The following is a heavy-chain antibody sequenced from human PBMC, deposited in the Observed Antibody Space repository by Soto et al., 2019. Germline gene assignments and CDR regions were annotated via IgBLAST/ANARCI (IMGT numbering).Heavy chain of an antibody. V-gene: IGHV3-48*02. J-gene: IGHJ4*02. CDR1: GFTFSSYS. Sequence: PVGSLRLSCAPSGFTFSSYSMNWVRQAPEKGLEWVSYISSSSSTIYYADSVKGRFTISRDNAKNSLYLQMNSLRDEDTAVYYCAREGASDVYCTNGVCYSGIDYWGQGTLVNVSS. D-gene: IGHD2-8*01. CDR3: AREGASDVYCTNGVCYSGIDY. CDR2: ISSSSSTI.